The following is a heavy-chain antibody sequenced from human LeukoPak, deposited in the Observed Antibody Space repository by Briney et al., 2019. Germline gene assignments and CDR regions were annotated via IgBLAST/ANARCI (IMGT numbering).Heavy chain of an antibody. Sequence: GGSLRLSCAASGFTFSSYGVHWVRQAPGKGLEWVAFIGYDGSNKYYADSVKGRFTISRDNSKNTLYLQMNSLRAEDTAVYYCAKDHLSTVMDAFDYWGQGTLVAVSS. CDR3: AKDHLSTVMDAFDY. CDR2: IGYDGSNK. CDR1: GFTFSSYG. D-gene: IGHD5-18*01. J-gene: IGHJ4*02. V-gene: IGHV3-30*02.